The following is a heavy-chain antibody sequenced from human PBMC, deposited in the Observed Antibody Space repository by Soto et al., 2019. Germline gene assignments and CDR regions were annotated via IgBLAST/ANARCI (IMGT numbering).Heavy chain of an antibody. D-gene: IGHD3-22*01. CDR3: ARDRGGGYYDSSGYYSAFDY. J-gene: IGHJ4*02. V-gene: IGHV1-69*01. CDR1: GGTFSSYA. CDR2: IIPIFGTA. Sequence: QVQLVQSGAEVKKPGSSVKVSCKASGGTFSSYAISWVRQAPGQGLEWMGGIIPIFGTANYAQKFQGRVKITADESTRTAYMELSSLRSEDTGVYYCARDRGGGYYDSSGYYSAFDYWGQGTLVTVSS.